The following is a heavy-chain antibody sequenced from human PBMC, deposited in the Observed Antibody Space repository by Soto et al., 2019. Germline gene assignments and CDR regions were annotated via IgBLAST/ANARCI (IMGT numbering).Heavy chain of an antibody. J-gene: IGHJ6*02. D-gene: IGHD2-2*01. V-gene: IGHV1-69*01. CDR1: GGTFSSYA. Sequence: QEQLVQSGTEVKKPGSSVKVYCKASGGTFSSYAISWVRQAPGQGLEWMGGIIPIPGTANYAQKFQGRVTITADESTSTAYMELSSLRSEDTAVYYCARSQGSSTSLEIYYYYYYGMDVWGQGTTVTVSS. CDR3: ARSQGSSTSLEIYYYYYYGMDV. CDR2: IIPIPGTA.